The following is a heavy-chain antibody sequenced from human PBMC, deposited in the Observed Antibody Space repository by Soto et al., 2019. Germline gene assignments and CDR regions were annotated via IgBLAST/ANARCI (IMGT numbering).Heavy chain of an antibody. CDR1: GYSFTSYW. J-gene: IGHJ6*02. CDR3: ARGPLKRITIFGVVHNKKKGYYYGMDV. V-gene: IGHV5-51*01. Sequence: GESLKISCKGSGYSFTSYWIGWVRQMPGKGLEWMGIIYPGDSDTRYSPSFQGQVTISADKSISTAYLQWSSLKASDTAMYYCARGPLKRITIFGVVHNKKKGYYYGMDVWGQGTTVTVSS. CDR2: IYPGDSDT. D-gene: IGHD3-3*01.